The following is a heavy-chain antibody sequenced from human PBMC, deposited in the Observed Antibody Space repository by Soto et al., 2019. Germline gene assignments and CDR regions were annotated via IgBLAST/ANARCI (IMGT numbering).Heavy chain of an antibody. J-gene: IGHJ4*02. D-gene: IGHD2-2*01. Sequence: SETLSLTCAVYGGSFSGYYWSWIRQPPGKGLEWMGEINHSGSTNYNPSLKSLVTISVDTSKNQFSLKLSSVTAADTAVYYCARGPQRRRTQDLPAASAYWGQGTLVTVSS. CDR2: INHSGST. CDR3: ARGPQRRRTQDLPAASAY. CDR1: GGSFSGYY. V-gene: IGHV4-34*01.